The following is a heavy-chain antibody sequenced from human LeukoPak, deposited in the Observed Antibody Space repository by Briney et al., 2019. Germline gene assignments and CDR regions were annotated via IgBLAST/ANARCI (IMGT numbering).Heavy chain of an antibody. Sequence: GGSLRLSCAASGFTFSSYGIHWVRQAPGKGLEWVTFIPYDGLNRIYADSVEGRFTISRDNAKNSLYLQMNSLRAEDTAVYYCARAPRLPKYYYDSSGYYSGYWGQGTLVTVSS. CDR3: ARAPRLPKYYYDSSGYYSGY. CDR1: GFTFSSYG. D-gene: IGHD3-22*01. CDR2: IPYDGLNR. V-gene: IGHV3-30*02. J-gene: IGHJ4*02.